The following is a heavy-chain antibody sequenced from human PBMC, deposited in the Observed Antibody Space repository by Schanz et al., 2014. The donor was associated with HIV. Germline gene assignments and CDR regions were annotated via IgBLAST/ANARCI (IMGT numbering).Heavy chain of an antibody. V-gene: IGHV3-7*03. CDR1: GFRFRSYW. D-gene: IGHD3-22*01. CDR2: IKEDGIEK. Sequence: DVQLVESGGSLVQPGGSLRLSCAASGFRFRSYWMSWVRQAPGKGLEWVANIKEDGIEKYYVDSVKGRFTISRDNSKNTLYLQMTTLRIDDTAVYYCAKPEYDSRGNSQSHFDYWGQGTLVTVSS. CDR3: AKPEYDSRGNSQSHFDY. J-gene: IGHJ4*02.